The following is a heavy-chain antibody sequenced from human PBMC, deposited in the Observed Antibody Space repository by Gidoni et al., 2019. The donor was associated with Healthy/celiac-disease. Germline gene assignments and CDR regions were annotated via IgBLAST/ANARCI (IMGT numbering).Heavy chain of an antibody. D-gene: IGHD6-6*01. CDR1: GFTVSSNF. V-gene: IGHV3-53*01. CDR2: IYSGGTT. Sequence: EVQLVESGGGLIQPGGSLRLSCAASGFTVSSNFMSWVRQAPGKGLEWVSIIYSGGTTYYAGYVKGRFTISRDNSKNTLYLQMNSLRAEDTAVYYCARGLIAASPTSSTADWGQGTLVTVSS. J-gene: IGHJ4*02. CDR3: ARGLIAASPTSSTAD.